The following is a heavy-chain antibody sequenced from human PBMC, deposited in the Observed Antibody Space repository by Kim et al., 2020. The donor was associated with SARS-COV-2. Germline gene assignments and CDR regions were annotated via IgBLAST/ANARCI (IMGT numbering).Heavy chain of an antibody. CDR2: ITKSSTTI. V-gene: IGHV3-48*02. D-gene: IGHD3-16*01. CDR1: GFTFSAYD. Sequence: WGSLRLSCATSGFTFSAYDMNWVRQAPGKGLEWLSFITKSSTTIYYADSVEGRFTISRDDAKNSLFLQMHSLRDEDTALYYCVRERMGGAFDMWGQGTM. J-gene: IGHJ3*02. CDR3: VRERMGGAFDM.